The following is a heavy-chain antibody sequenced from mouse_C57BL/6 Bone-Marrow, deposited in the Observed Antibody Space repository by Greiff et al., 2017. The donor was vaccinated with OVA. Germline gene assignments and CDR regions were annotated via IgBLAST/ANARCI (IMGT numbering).Heavy chain of an antibody. D-gene: IGHD2-4*01. V-gene: IGHV1-47*01. CDR3: ARRENYYDYDWFAY. CDR2: FHPYNDDT. J-gene: IGHJ3*01. Sequence: QVQLKEPGAELVKPGASVKMSCKASGYTFTTYPIEWMKQNHGKSLEWIGNFHPYNDDTKYNEKFKGKATLTVEKSSSTVYLELSRLTSDDSAVYYCARRENYYDYDWFAYWGQGTLVTVSA. CDR1: GYTFTTYP.